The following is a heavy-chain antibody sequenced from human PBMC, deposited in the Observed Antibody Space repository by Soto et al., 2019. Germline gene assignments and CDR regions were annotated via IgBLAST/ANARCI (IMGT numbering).Heavy chain of an antibody. D-gene: IGHD3-16*01. Sequence: SETLSLTCTVSGGSISSGGYYWSWIRQHPGKGLEWIGYIYYSGSTYYNPSLKSRVTISVDTSKNQFSLKLSSVTTADTAVYYCARAGELYPYYYYGMDVWGQGTTVTVSS. V-gene: IGHV4-31*03. CDR2: IYYSGST. CDR3: ARAGELYPYYYYGMDV. J-gene: IGHJ6*02. CDR1: GGSISSGGYY.